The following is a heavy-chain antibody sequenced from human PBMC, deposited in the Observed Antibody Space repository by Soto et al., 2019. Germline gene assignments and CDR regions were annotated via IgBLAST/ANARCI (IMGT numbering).Heavy chain of an antibody. V-gene: IGHV3-33*01. D-gene: IGHD5-18*01. CDR2: IWYDGSNK. Sequence: GGSLRLSCAASGFTFSSYGMHWVRQAPGKGLEWVAVIWYDGSNKYYADSVKGRFTISRDNSKNTLYLQMNSLRAEDTAVYYCARVDRYSYGYDYYYGMDVWGQGTTVTVSS. CDR3: ARVDRYSYGYDYYYGMDV. J-gene: IGHJ6*02. CDR1: GFTFSSYG.